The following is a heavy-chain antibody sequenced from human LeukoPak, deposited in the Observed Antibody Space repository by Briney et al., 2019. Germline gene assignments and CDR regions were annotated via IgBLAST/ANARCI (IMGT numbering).Heavy chain of an antibody. CDR3: AKDRPLFDY. CDR2: ISYDGRNK. J-gene: IGHJ4*02. V-gene: IGHV3-30*18. Sequence: GGSLRLSCAASGFSFSIYGMRWVRQAPGKGLECLALISYDGRNKYYADSVKGRLTISRDNSKKTLYLQMNSLRAEDTAVYYCAKDRPLFDYWGQGTLVTVSS. CDR1: GFSFSIYG.